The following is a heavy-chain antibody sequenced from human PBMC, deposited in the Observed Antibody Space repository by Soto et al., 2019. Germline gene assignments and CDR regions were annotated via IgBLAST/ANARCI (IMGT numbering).Heavy chain of an antibody. CDR1: GGTFSSYA. Sequence: SVKVSCKASGGTFSSYAISWVRQAPGQGLKWMGGIIPIFGTANYAQKFQGRVTITADESTSTAYMELSSLRSEDTAVYYCARDRRGRFLEWSHDYYYGMDVWGQGTTVTVSS. D-gene: IGHD3-3*01. J-gene: IGHJ6*02. CDR3: ARDRRGRFLEWSHDYYYGMDV. V-gene: IGHV1-69*13. CDR2: IIPIFGTA.